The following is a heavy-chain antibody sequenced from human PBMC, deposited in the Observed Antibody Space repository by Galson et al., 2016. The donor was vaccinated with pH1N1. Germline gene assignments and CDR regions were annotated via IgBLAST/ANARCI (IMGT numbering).Heavy chain of an antibody. V-gene: IGHV2-5*01. CDR2: IYWNDDK. CDR3: ANNNYSDYVNWFDP. D-gene: IGHD4-11*01. Sequence: PALVKPTQTLTLTCTFSGFSLSTNGVGVGWIRQPPGKALEWLAVIYWNDDKRYSPSLKSRLTITKDTSKNQVVLTMTSMDPVDTATYYCANNNYSDYVNWFDPGSQGTLVTVSS. CDR1: GFSLSTNGVG. J-gene: IGHJ5*02.